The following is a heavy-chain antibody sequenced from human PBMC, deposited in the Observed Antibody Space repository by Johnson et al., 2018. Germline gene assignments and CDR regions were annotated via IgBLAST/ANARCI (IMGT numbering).Heavy chain of an antibody. CDR2: MYTSGST. J-gene: IGHJ3*01. Sequence: VQLVQSGGGLARPGGSLRVSCAASGFSVSDNYMSWVRQASGKGPEWVSIMYTSGSTYYAESVKGRFTISRDNSSNTLYLQLNSRRPEDTAVYFCARDHYDSSGFEGFDVWGQGTMVTVSS. CDR3: ARDHYDSSGFEGFDV. V-gene: IGHV3-66*02. CDR1: GFSVSDNY. D-gene: IGHD3-22*01.